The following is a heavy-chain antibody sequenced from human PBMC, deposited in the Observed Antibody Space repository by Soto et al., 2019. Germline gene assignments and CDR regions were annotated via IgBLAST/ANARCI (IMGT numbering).Heavy chain of an antibody. D-gene: IGHD2-2*01. Sequence: QVQLVESGGGVVQPGRSLRLSCAASGFTFSNYALHWVRQAPGKGLEWVAVISDDGSNKYYADSVKGRFTISRDNSKNTLYLQMNSRRAEDTAVYYCARDRFATSWSYFDYWGQGTPVTVSS. V-gene: IGHV3-30-3*01. CDR1: GFTFSNYA. CDR2: ISDDGSNK. J-gene: IGHJ4*02. CDR3: ARDRFATSWSYFDY.